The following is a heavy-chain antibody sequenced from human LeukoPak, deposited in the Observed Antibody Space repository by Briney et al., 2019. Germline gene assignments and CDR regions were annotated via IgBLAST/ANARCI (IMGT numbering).Heavy chain of an antibody. V-gene: IGHV3-23*01. CDR3: ARGSGYLETFDY. J-gene: IGHJ4*02. Sequence: GGSLRLSCTASGFTLSSYEMSWIRQAPGKGLEWVSSIDYSGGDTHYADSVKGRFSISRVNSKNTLYLQMNSLTTEDTAVYYCARGSGYLETFDYWGQGTLVTVSS. CDR1: GFTLSSYE. D-gene: IGHD3-22*01. CDR2: IDYSGGDT.